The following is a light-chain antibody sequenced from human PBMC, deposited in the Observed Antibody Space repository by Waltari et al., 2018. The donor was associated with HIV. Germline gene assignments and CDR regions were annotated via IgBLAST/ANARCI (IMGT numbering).Light chain of an antibody. Sequence: QSVFTQPPSVSAAPGQKVTISCSGGSSTLAASSVSLYQQLPGTAPKLLIYDDDKRPSGIPDRFSGSKSGTSATLGITGLQTGDEADYYCGTWDNRLTTVVFGGGTKLTVL. CDR2: DDD. V-gene: IGLV1-51*01. CDR1: SSTLAASS. J-gene: IGLJ2*01. CDR3: GTWDNRLTTVV.